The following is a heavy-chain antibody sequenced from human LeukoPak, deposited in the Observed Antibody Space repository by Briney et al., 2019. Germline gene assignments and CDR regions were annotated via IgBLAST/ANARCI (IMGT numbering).Heavy chain of an antibody. V-gene: IGHV1-3*01. CDR1: GYTFTSYA. D-gene: IGHD6-19*01. CDR3: ARAIAVAGTFDY. J-gene: IGHJ4*02. Sequence: ASVKVSCKASGYTFTSYAMHWVRQAPGQRLEWMGWINAGNGNTKYSQKFQGRVTITRDTSASTAYMELSSLRSEDTAVYYCARAIAVAGTFDYWGQGTLVTVSS. CDR2: INAGNGNT.